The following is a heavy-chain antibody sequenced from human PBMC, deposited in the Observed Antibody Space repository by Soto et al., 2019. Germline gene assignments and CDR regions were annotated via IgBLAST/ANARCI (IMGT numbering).Heavy chain of an antibody. CDR1: GFTFSDYY. CDR3: ARDSLVVAVPKYYYYGMDV. CDR2: ISSSGSTI. J-gene: IGHJ6*02. D-gene: IGHD2-15*01. V-gene: IGHV3-11*01. Sequence: GGSLRLSCAASGFTFSDYYMSWIRQAPGKGLEWVSYISSSGSTIYYADSVKGRFTISRDNAKNSLYLQMNSLRAEDTAVYYCARDSLVVAVPKYYYYGMDVWGQGTTVTVSS.